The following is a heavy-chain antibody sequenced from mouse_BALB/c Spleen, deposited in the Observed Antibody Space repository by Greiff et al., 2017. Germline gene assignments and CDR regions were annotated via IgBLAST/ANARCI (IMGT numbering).Heavy chain of an antibody. Sequence: EVQVVESGPGLVKPSQSLSLTCSVTGYSITSGYYWNWIRQFPGNKLEWMGYISYDGSNNYNPSLKNRISITRDTSKNQFFLKLNSVTTEDTATYYCASLYDGYYRFAYWGEGTLVTVSA. CDR3: ASLYDGYYRFAY. J-gene: IGHJ3*01. CDR1: GYSITSGYY. V-gene: IGHV3-6*02. CDR2: ISYDGSN. D-gene: IGHD2-3*01.